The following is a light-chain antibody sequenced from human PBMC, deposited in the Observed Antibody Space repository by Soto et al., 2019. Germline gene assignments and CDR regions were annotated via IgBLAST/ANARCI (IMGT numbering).Light chain of an antibody. J-gene: IGLJ3*02. CDR2: DDR. Sequence: SYELTQPPSVSVAPGQTARITWGGDDVGTKSVHWYQQQAGQAPVLVVYDDRDRPSGIPERFSGSNSGNTATLTISRVEAGDEADYYCQVWDTSSDHWVFGGGTKLTVL. CDR3: QVWDTSSDHWV. CDR1: DVGTKS. V-gene: IGLV3-21*02.